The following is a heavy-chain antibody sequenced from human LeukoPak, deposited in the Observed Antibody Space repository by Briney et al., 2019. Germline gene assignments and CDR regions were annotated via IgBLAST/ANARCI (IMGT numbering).Heavy chain of an antibody. Sequence: SQTLSLTCTVSGGSISSGGYYWSWIRQHPGKGLEWIGYIYYSGSTYYNPSLKSRVTISVDTSKNQLSLKLSSVTAADTAVYYCARAKSKAAAGNLPDAFDIWGQGTMVTVSS. V-gene: IGHV4-31*03. D-gene: IGHD6-13*01. CDR3: ARAKSKAAAGNLPDAFDI. CDR2: IYYSGST. CDR1: GGSISSGGYY. J-gene: IGHJ3*02.